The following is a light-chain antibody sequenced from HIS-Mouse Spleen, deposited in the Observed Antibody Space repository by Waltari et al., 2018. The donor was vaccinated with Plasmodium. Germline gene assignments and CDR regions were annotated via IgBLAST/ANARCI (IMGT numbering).Light chain of an antibody. J-gene: IGKJ2*01. CDR2: AAS. CDR3: QQYYSFPYT. V-gene: IGKV1D-8*02. Sequence: AIWMTLSPSFLSASTGDRVTISCRMRQGISSYLSWYQQKPGEAPELLLYAASTSRSGVPPRVSGSGSGTDFTLSSSCLQSEDFATYYCQQYYSFPYTFGQGTKLEIK. CDR1: QGISSY.